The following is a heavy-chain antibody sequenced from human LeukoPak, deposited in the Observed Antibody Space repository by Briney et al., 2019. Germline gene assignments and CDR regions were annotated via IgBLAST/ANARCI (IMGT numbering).Heavy chain of an antibody. J-gene: IGHJ3*01. CDR2: IYTSGST. CDR1: GGSISSGNYY. Sequence: LSETLSLTCSVSGGSISSGNYYWSWIRQPAGKGLEWIGRIYTSGSTNYNPSLKSRVTMSVDTSKNQFSLKLSSVTAADTAVYYCARWGEASALRVHAFDVWGQGTMVTVSS. V-gene: IGHV4-61*02. CDR3: ARWGEASALRVHAFDV. D-gene: IGHD3-10*01.